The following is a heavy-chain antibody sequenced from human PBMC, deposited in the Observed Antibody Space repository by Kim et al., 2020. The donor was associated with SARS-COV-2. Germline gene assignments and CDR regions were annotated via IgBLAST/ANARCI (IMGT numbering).Heavy chain of an antibody. Sequence: GGSLRLSCAASGFTFRSYGMHWVRQAPGKGLEWVTVIWFDGSNKYYADSVKGRFTISRDNSKNKLYLQMNSLRAEDTAVYYCARDGLEVYYYGMDVWGQGTTVIVSS. CDR3: ARDGLEVYYYGMDV. J-gene: IGHJ6*02. D-gene: IGHD5-12*01. V-gene: IGHV3-33*08. CDR2: IWFDGSNK. CDR1: GFTFRSYG.